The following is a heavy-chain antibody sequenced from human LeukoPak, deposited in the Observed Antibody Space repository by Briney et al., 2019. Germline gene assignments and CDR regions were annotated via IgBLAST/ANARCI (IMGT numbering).Heavy chain of an antibody. CDR3: ARARNYNSGGYSYYYFMDA. D-gene: IGHD3-10*01. Sequence: SETLSLTCAVSGGSLSSYYWSWIRQPPGKGLEYIGEVNHSGGTNYSPSLKSRVTMSVDTSKNQFSLRVNSVTAADTAVYYCARARNYNSGGYSYYYFMDAWGKGTTVTVSS. J-gene: IGHJ6*03. CDR1: GGSLSSYY. V-gene: IGHV4-34*01. CDR2: VNHSGGT.